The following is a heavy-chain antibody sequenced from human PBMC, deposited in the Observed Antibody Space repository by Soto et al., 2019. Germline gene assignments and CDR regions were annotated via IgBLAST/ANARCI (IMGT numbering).Heavy chain of an antibody. V-gene: IGHV4-61*01. CDR2: IHQSGVT. J-gene: IGHJ4*02. D-gene: IGHD3-10*01. Sequence: SETLSLTCTVSGGSVSSGTYYWSWIRQPPGKGLEWIGEIHQSGVTNYNPSLKSRVTISVDASKNQFSLRLSSVTAADTAVYFCARESSGGYSTEYWGQGTLVTVSS. CDR1: GGSVSSGTYY. CDR3: ARESSGGYSTEY.